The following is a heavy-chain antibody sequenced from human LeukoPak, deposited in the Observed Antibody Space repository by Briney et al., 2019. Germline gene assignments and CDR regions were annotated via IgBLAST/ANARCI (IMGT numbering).Heavy chain of an antibody. D-gene: IGHD5-18*01. V-gene: IGHV3-23*01. Sequence: GGSLRLSCAASGFTFGSFAMSCVRQAPGKGLEWVSGISNSGGSTYYADSVKGRFTISRDNSRKTLYLQMNSLRAEDTAVYYCAKSSSYGYPYYFDYWGQGTLVTVSS. CDR3: AKSSSYGYPYYFDY. J-gene: IGHJ4*02. CDR1: GFTFGSFA. CDR2: ISNSGGST.